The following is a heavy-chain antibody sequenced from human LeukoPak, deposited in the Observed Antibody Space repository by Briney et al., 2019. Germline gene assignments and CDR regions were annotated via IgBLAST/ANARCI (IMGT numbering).Heavy chain of an antibody. J-gene: IGHJ4*02. CDR1: GFTFSSYS. CDR3: ARDSGTMIVVVTSGFDY. D-gene: IGHD3-22*01. Sequence: GGSLRLSCAASGFTFSSYSMNWVRQAPGKGLEWVSSISSSSSYIYYADSVKGRFTISRDNAKNSLYLQMNSLRAEDTAVYYCARDSGTMIVVVTSGFDYWGQGTLVTVSS. CDR2: ISSSSSYI. V-gene: IGHV3-21*01.